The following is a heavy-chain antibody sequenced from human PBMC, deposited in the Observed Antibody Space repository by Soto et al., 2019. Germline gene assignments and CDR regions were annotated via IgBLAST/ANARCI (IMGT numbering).Heavy chain of an antibody. D-gene: IGHD3-16*02. Sequence: ASVKVSCKASGYTFTSYGISWVRQAPGQRLEWMGWINAGNGNTKYSQKFQGRVTITRDTSASTAYMELSSLRSEDTAVYYCAREGIMITFGGVIVKYFDYWGQGTLVTVSS. CDR1: GYTFTSYG. CDR2: INAGNGNT. V-gene: IGHV1-3*01. CDR3: AREGIMITFGGVIVKYFDY. J-gene: IGHJ4*02.